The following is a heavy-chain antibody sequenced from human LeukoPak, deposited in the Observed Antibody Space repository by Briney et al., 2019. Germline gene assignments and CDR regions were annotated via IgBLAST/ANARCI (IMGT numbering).Heavy chain of an antibody. CDR3: AKVKPMIVVVDGEFFEDY. D-gene: IGHD3-22*01. J-gene: IGHJ4*02. CDR2: ISGSGGST. Sequence: PGGSLRLSCAASGFTFSSYAMSWVRQAPGKGLEWVSAISGSGGSTYYADSVKGRFTISRDNSKNTLYLQMNSLRAEDTAVYYCAKVKPMIVVVDGEFFEDYWGQGTLVTVSS. V-gene: IGHV3-23*01. CDR1: GFTFSSYA.